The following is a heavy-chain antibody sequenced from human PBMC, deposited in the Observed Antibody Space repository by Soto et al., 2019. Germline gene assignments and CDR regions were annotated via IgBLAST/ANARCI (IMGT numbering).Heavy chain of an antibody. J-gene: IGHJ6*02. CDR1: GGTFSSYA. V-gene: IGHV1-69*01. CDR2: IIPIFGTA. D-gene: IGHD2-2*01. CDR3: ARASPFIVVVPAASFYYGMDV. Sequence: QVQLVQSGAEVKKPGSSVKVSCKASGGTFSSYAISWVRQAPGQGLEWMGGIIPIFGTANYAQKFQGRVTIPADESTSTAYMELSSLRSEDTAVYYCARASPFIVVVPAASFYYGMDVWGQGTTVTVSS.